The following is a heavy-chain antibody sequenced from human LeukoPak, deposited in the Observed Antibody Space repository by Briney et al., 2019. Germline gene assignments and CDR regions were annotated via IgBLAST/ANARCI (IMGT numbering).Heavy chain of an antibody. V-gene: IGHV3-53*01. D-gene: IGHD3-10*02. CDR2: IFSST. J-gene: IGHJ4*02. Sequence: PGGSLRLSCTVSGFTVSSNSMSWVRQAPGKGLEWVSFIFSSTHYSDSVKGRFTISRDNSKNTLYLQMNSLRAEDTAVYYCAKDSEAIVFGRFDYWGQGTLVTVSS. CDR1: GFTVSSNS. CDR3: AKDSEAIVFGRFDY.